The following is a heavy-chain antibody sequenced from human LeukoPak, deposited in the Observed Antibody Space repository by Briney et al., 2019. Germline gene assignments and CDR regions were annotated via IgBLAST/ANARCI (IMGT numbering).Heavy chain of an antibody. D-gene: IGHD6-13*01. J-gene: IGHJ5*02. Sequence: SETLSLTCTVSGVSISSYYWSWIRRPPGKGLEWIGYIYTSGSTNYNPSLKSRVTISVATSKNQFSLKLSSVTAADTALYYCARRDSSSWYGGWFDPWGQGTLVTVSS. CDR3: ARRDSSSWYGGWFDP. CDR1: GVSISSYY. CDR2: IYTSGST. V-gene: IGHV4-4*09.